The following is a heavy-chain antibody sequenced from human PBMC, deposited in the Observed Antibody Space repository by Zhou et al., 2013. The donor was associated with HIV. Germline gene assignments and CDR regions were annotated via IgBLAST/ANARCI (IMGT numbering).Heavy chain of an antibody. V-gene: IGHV1-2*02. CDR1: GFSFNNYY. D-gene: IGHD3-3*01. CDR2: INPQTGNT. J-gene: IGHJ4*02. CDR3: TRSRGFSVHYKTDDYFDY. Sequence: QVQLVRSGAELKKPGASVKVSCKASGFSFNNYYIYWVRLAPGHGLEWVGWINPQTGNTNYAQKFLGRVTMTRDTSTSSVYMEVTRLRSDDAAVYYCTRSRGFSVHYKTDDYFDYWGQGTLVAVSS.